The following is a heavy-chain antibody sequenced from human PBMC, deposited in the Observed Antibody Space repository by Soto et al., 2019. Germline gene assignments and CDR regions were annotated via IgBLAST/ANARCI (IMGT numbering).Heavy chain of an antibody. J-gene: IGHJ4*02. CDR3: AKDPRDCSGGSCFRGDLDY. V-gene: IGHV3-23*01. CDR1: GFTFSSYA. Sequence: EVQLLESGGGLVQPGGSLRLSCAASGFTFSSYAMSWVRQAPGKGLEWVSAISGSGGSTYYADSVKGRFTISRDNSKNTLYLKMNSLRAEDTAVFYCAKDPRDCSGGSCFRGDLDYWGQGTLVTVSS. CDR2: ISGSGGST. D-gene: IGHD2-15*01.